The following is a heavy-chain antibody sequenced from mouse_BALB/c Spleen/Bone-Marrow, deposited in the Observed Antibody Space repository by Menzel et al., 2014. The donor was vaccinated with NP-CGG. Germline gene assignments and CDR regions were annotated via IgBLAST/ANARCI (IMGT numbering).Heavy chain of an antibody. CDR2: INPSNGGT. CDR1: GYTLTSYY. V-gene: IGHV1S81*02. J-gene: IGHJ1*01. CDR3: TRSDGYYVPHWYFDV. D-gene: IGHD2-3*01. Sequence: LQESGAELVKPGASVKLSCKASGYTLTSYYMYWVKQRPGQGLEWIGEINPSNGGTNFNEKFKSKATLTVDKSSSTAYMQLSSLTSEDSAVYYCTRSDGYYVPHWYFDVWGAGTTVTVSS.